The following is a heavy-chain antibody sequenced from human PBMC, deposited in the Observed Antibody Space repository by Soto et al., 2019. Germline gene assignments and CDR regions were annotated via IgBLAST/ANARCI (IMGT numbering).Heavy chain of an antibody. D-gene: IGHD2-2*01. CDR3: ARGTGCSSTSCYVSRLYYYYYMDV. V-gene: IGHV4-34*01. J-gene: IGHJ6*03. Sequence: SETLSLTCAVYGGSFSGYYWSWIRQPPGKGLEWIGEINHSGSTNYNPSLKSRVTISVDTSKNQFSLKLSSVTAADTAVYYCARGTGCSSTSCYVSRLYYYYYMDVWGKGTTVTVSS. CDR1: GGSFSGYY. CDR2: INHSGST.